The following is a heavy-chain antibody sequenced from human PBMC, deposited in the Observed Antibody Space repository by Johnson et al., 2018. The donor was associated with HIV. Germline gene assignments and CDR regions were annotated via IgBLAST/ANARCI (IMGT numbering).Heavy chain of an antibody. V-gene: IGHV3-66*02. CDR3: AREGIWYCSGGSCSGAFDI. J-gene: IGHJ3*02. CDR1: GFTVSSNY. D-gene: IGHD2-15*01. CDR2: LYSDGGT. Sequence: VQLVESGGGLVQPGGSLRLSCAASGFTVSSNYMSWVRQAPGKGLEWVSVLYSDGGTYYADSVKGRFTISRDNSKNTMYLQMNSLRADDTAGYYCAREGIWYCSGGSCSGAFDIWGQGTMVTVSS.